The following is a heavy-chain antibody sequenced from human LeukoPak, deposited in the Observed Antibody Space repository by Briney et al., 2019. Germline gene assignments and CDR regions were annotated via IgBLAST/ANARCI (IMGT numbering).Heavy chain of an antibody. Sequence: SETLSLTCTVSGGSIGSSSYYWGWIRQPPGKGLEWIGNIYYSGSTYYNPSLKSRVTISVDTSKNQFSLKLNSVTAADTAVYYCARCGYSSGPEDAFDIWGQGTMVTVSS. J-gene: IGHJ3*02. V-gene: IGHV4-39*01. CDR3: ARCGYSSGPEDAFDI. D-gene: IGHD6-19*01. CDR1: GGSIGSSSYY. CDR2: IYYSGST.